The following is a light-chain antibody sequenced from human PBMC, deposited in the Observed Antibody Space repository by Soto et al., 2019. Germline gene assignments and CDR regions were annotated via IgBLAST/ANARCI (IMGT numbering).Light chain of an antibody. V-gene: IGKV1-39*01. CDR2: AAS. CDR1: QTISDY. J-gene: IGKJ1*01. Sequence: DIQMTQSPSSLSASVGDRVTITCRASQTISDYLNWYQQKPGKAPKLLIYAASSLQSGVPSRFSGSGSGTDFTLTISSLQPDDFATYYCQQSYSPRTFGQGTKVEIK. CDR3: QQSYSPRT.